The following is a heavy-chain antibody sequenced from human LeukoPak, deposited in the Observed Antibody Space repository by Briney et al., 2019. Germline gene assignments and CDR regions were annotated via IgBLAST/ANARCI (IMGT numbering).Heavy chain of an antibody. Sequence: SETLSLTCTVSGGSISSYYWSWIRQPPGKGLEWIGYIYYSGSTNYNPSLKSRVTISVDTSKNQFSLKLSSVTAADTAVYYCARDSAAALLPPYYYGMDVWGQGTTVTVSS. V-gene: IGHV4-59*01. D-gene: IGHD6-13*01. CDR2: IYYSGST. CDR1: GGSISSYY. J-gene: IGHJ6*02. CDR3: ARDSAAALLPPYYYGMDV.